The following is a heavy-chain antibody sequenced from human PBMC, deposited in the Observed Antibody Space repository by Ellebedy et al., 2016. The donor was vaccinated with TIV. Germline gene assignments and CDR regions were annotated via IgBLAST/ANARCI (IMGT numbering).Heavy chain of an antibody. CDR3: ARMTRDGGPDY. CDR1: GGTFSSYA. D-gene: IGHD2-15*01. V-gene: IGHV1-69*04. CDR2: IIPILGIA. Sequence: ASVKVSCKASGGTFSSYAISWVRQAPGQGLEWMGRIIPILGIANYAQKFQGRVTITADKSTSTAYMELSSLRSEDTAVYYCARMTRDGGPDYWGQGTLVTVSS. J-gene: IGHJ4*02.